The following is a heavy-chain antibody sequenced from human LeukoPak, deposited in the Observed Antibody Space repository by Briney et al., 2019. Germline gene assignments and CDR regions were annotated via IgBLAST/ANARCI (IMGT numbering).Heavy chain of an antibody. CDR1: GGSISSSSYY. J-gene: IGHJ4*02. D-gene: IGHD3-22*01. V-gene: IGHV4-39*07. Sequence: SETLSLTCTVSGGSISSSSYYWGWFRQPPGKGLEWIGTIYYSGSTYYNPSLKSRVTISVDTSKNQFSLKLSSVTAADTAVYYCARDPGGYYYDSSGPNYSDYWGQGTLVTVSS. CDR2: IYYSGST. CDR3: ARDPGGYYYDSSGPNYSDY.